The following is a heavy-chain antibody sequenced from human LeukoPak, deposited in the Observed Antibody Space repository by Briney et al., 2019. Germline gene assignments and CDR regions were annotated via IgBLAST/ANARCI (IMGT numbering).Heavy chain of an antibody. CDR1: GGSISSGDYY. J-gene: IGHJ6*04. V-gene: IGHV4-30-4*01. CDR3: ARDHLVVVPAARFDYYYGMDV. D-gene: IGHD2-2*01. CDR2: IYYSGST. Sequence: SQTLSLTCTVSGGSISSGDYYWSWIRQPPGKGLEWIGYIYYSGSTYYNPSLKSRVTISVDTSKNQFSLKLSSVTAADTAVYYCARDHLVVVPAARFDYYYGMDVWGKGTTVTVSS.